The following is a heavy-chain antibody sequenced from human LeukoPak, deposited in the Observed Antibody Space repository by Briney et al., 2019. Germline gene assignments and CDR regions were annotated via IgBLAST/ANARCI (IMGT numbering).Heavy chain of an antibody. J-gene: IGHJ6*03. Sequence: SVKVSCNASGGTFSSYAISWVRQAPGQGLEWMGGIIPIFGTANYAQKFQGRVTITADESTSTAYMELSGLRSEDTAVYYCAREDYYGSGSYYNPIDVWGKGTTVTVSS. CDR1: GGTFSSYA. CDR2: IIPIFGTA. CDR3: AREDYYGSGSYYNPIDV. D-gene: IGHD3-10*01. V-gene: IGHV1-69*01.